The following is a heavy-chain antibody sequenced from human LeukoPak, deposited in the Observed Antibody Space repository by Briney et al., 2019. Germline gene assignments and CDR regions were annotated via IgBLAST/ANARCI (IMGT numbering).Heavy chain of an antibody. CDR2: ISCDGTNK. CDR3: ANDPMGSGYFDPFHI. D-gene: IGHD3-9*01. J-gene: IGHJ3*02. V-gene: IGHV3-30*18. Sequence: GGSLRLSSAASGFTFSSNGMHWLRQAPGNGLEGVAVISCDGTNKYYADSVTGRFTIYRDNSKNTLYLQMNSLRAEDTAVYYCANDPMGSGYFDPFHIWGQGTMVSVSS. CDR1: GFTFSSNG.